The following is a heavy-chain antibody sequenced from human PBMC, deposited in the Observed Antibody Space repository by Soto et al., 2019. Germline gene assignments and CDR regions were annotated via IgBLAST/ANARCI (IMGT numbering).Heavy chain of an antibody. D-gene: IGHD3-9*01. CDR2: ISSSSSTI. J-gene: IGHJ3*02. CDR1: VFTFSSYS. CDR3: ARDRRLAKYAFDI. V-gene: IGHV3-48*02. Sequence: PVGSLRLSCASSVFTFSSYSMNCVRDSPGKWLEWVSYISSSSSTIYYADSVKGRFTISRDNAKNSLYLQMNSLRDEDTAVYYCARDRRLAKYAFDIWGQGTMVNLSS.